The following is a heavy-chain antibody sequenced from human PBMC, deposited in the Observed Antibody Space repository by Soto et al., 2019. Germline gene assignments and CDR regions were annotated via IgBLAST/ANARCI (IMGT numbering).Heavy chain of an antibody. Sequence: QVQLVQSGAEVKKPGASVKVSCKASGYTFTSYDINWVRQATGQGLEWMGWMNPNSGNTGYAQKFQGRVTMTRNTSISTAYMELSSLRSEDTAVYYCARGLTKYNWNELGDWFDPWGQGTLVTVSS. CDR3: ARGLTKYNWNELGDWFDP. J-gene: IGHJ5*02. CDR1: GYTFTSYD. D-gene: IGHD1-20*01. V-gene: IGHV1-8*01. CDR2: MNPNSGNT.